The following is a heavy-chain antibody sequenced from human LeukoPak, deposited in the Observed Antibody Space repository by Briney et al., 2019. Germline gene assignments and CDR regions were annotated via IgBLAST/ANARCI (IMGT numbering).Heavy chain of an antibody. CDR2: FDPEDGET. J-gene: IGHJ4*02. CDR1: GYTLTELY. Sequence: ASVKVSCKVSGYTLTELYMHWVRQAPGKGLEWMGGFDPEDGETIYAQKFQGRVTMTEDTSTDTAYMELSSLRSEDTAVYYCATYYYDSSGEGFIDYWGQGTLVTVSS. D-gene: IGHD3-22*01. CDR3: ATYYYDSSGEGFIDY. V-gene: IGHV1-24*01.